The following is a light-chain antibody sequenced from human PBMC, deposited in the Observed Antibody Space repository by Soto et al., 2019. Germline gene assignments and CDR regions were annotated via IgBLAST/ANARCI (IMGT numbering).Light chain of an antibody. J-gene: IGLJ1*01. V-gene: IGLV2-14*01. CDR2: EVS. CDR3: CSYAGSHTYV. CDR1: NSDVGLYDF. Sequence: QSALTQPASVSGTPGQSITISCTGSNSDVGLYDFVSWYQHHPGRAPKLIVSEVSHRPSGISNRFSGSKSGNTASLTISGLQSEDEADYYCCSYAGSHTYVFGTGTKLTVL.